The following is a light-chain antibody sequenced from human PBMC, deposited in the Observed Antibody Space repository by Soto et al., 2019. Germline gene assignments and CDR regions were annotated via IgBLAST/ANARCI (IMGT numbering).Light chain of an antibody. CDR1: SSYVGGYDC. V-gene: IGLV2-8*01. CDR3: SSYAGSNNFV. Sequence: QSVLTQPPSPSGSPGQSVTISCTGTSSYVGGYDCVSWYQQHPGKAPKLMIYEVSKRPSGVPDRFSGSKSGNMASLTVSGLQAEDEADYYCSSYAGSNNFVFGTGTKVTVL. J-gene: IGLJ1*01. CDR2: EVS.